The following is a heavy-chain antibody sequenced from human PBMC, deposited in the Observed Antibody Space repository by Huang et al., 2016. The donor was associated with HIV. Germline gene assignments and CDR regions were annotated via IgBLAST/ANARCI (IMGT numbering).Heavy chain of an antibody. CDR1: GFHFDDYA. V-gene: IGHV3-9*01. CDR3: AKDWGYDFGAFDF. CDR2: INWKSVNI. D-gene: IGHD3-16*01. J-gene: IGHJ3*01. Sequence: DVQLVETGGGLGRPGRSLRLSFAASGFHFDDYAMHWVRQTSGKGMEWVSGINWKSVNIAYADSVRGRFTISRDNAKNSLYLQMNSLRPEDTALYYCAKDWGYDFGAFDFWGRGTMVTVSS.